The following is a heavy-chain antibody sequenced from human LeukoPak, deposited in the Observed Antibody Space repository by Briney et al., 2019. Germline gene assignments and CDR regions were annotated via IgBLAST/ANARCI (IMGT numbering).Heavy chain of an antibody. Sequence: GGSLRLSCAASGFTVSSNYMSWVRQAPGKGLEWVSVIYSGGSTYYADPVKGRFTISRDNSKNTLYLQMNSLRAEDTAVYYCARVPGYCSSTSCYYFDYWGQGTLVTVSS. D-gene: IGHD2-2*01. V-gene: IGHV3-66*02. CDR2: IYSGGST. CDR3: ARVPGYCSSTSCYYFDY. J-gene: IGHJ4*02. CDR1: GFTVSSNY.